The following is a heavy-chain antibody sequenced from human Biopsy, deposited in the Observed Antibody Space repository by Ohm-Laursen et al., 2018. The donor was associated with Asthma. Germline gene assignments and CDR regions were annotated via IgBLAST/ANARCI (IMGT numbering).Heavy chain of an antibody. D-gene: IGHD3-22*01. J-gene: IGHJ4*02. CDR2: IYYREST. V-gene: IGHV4-31*03. CDR1: SGSITSSGYY. CDR3: ARAQDYYDSRGYYRSFDY. Sequence: TLSLTCTVSSGSITSSGYYCTLLRQPPEKGLEWIGVIYYRESTYYNPSLKSRVSISIDTSKNQFSLKLSSVTSADTAVYYSARAQDYYDSRGYYRSFDYWGQGTLVTVSS.